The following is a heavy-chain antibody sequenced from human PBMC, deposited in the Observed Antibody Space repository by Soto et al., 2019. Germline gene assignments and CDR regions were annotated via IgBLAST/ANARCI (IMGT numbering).Heavy chain of an antibody. V-gene: IGHV3-21*01. CDR3: TREVQPGVRREYDY. CDR1: AFTLGSHT. Sequence: GGSLRLSCEASAFTLGSHTMNWVRQAPGKGLECVSSIDSGGSRTFYADTVKGRFTISRDNAKNSLFLQMNSLRAEDTAVYFCTREVQPGVRREYDYWGQGTLVTVSS. D-gene: IGHD1-1*01. J-gene: IGHJ4*02. CDR2: IDSGGSRT.